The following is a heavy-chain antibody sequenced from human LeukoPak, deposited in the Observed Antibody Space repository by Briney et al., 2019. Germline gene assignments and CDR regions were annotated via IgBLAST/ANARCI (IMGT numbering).Heavy chain of an antibody. CDR1: GFTFSSYG. V-gene: IGHV3-33*06. CDR2: IWYGGSNK. J-gene: IGHJ4*02. D-gene: IGHD6-19*01. CDR3: AKDHGGWYFDY. Sequence: RPGGSLRLSCAASGFTFSSYGMHWVRQAPGKGLEWVAVIWYGGSNKYYADSVKGRFTISRDNSKNTLYLQMNSLRAEDTAVYYCAKDHGGWYFDYWGQGTLVTVSS.